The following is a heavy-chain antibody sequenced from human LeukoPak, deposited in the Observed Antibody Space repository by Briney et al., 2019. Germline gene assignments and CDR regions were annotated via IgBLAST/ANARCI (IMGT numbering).Heavy chain of an antibody. D-gene: IGHD2-15*01. CDR3: ARDLCHGGSCFHFDS. V-gene: IGHV1-2*02. CDR2: INPDSGAT. J-gene: IGHJ4*02. Sequence: ASVKVSCKTSGYTFTDYYVHWVRQAPGQGLEWLAWINPDSGATNFAQRFQGRVTMTRDTSVNTVHTELNRLRSDDTAVYYCARDLCHGGSCFHFDSWGQGTLVTVSS. CDR1: GYTFTDYY.